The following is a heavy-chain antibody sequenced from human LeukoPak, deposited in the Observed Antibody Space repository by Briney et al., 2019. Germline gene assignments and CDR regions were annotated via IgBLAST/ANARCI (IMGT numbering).Heavy chain of an antibody. CDR3: ARVYYQDSGTSYRHLDY. J-gene: IGHJ4*02. Sequence: PGGSLRLSCAASGFTFRNYGMTWVRQVPGKGLEWVASIKQDESEKYFLDSVKGRFTISRDNAENSLYLQMNSLRAEDTAVYYCARVYYQDSGTSYRHLDYWGQGTLVTVSS. V-gene: IGHV3-7*01. CDR2: IKQDESEK. D-gene: IGHD3-22*01. CDR1: GFTFRNYG.